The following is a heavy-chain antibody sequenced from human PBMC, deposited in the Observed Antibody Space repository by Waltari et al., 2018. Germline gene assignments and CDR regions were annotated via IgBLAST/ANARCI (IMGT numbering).Heavy chain of an antibody. D-gene: IGHD3-10*01. V-gene: IGHV1-8*02. CDR3: ASAPRNSGFDY. Sequence: QVQLEQSGAEVKKPGASVKVSCKGSGYTFTNYDLNWVRLAAGQGPEWMGWGNPDNGNTGFAHKSQGRVTMTRDTSITTAYMELSRLTSEDTAVYYCASAPRNSGFDYWGQGTLVTVSS. CDR2: GNPDNGNT. J-gene: IGHJ4*02. CDR1: GYTFTNYD.